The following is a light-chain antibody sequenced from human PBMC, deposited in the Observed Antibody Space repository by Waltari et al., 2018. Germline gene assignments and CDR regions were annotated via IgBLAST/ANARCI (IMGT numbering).Light chain of an antibody. V-gene: IGKV4-1*01. J-gene: IGKJ1*01. Sequence: DIALTQSPDSLSVYLGERATISCKSSQSVFYGANNKNYLAWYRQKPGQPPKLLIYWASTRESGVPDRFSGSGSGTEFTLTISSLQADDVAVYYCQQYFSVPWTFGQGTKVEIQ. CDR1: QSVFYGANNKNY. CDR2: WAS. CDR3: QQYFSVPWT.